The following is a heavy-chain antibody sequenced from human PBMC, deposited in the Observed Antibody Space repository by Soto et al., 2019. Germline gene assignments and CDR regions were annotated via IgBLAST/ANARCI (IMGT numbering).Heavy chain of an antibody. Sequence: PGGSLRLSCSASGFTFSSFGMHWVRQAPGKGLEWVAVILYDGSNKFYGDAVKGRFTISRDDAKNTLYLEMTSLRAEDTAVYYCARRDSYTMDVWGQGTTVTVSS. CDR2: ILYDGSNK. CDR3: ARRDSYTMDV. V-gene: IGHV3-33*05. J-gene: IGHJ6*02. CDR1: GFTFSSFG. D-gene: IGHD1-1*01.